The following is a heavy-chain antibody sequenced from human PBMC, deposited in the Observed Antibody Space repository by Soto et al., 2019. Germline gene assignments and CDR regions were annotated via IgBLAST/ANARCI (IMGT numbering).Heavy chain of an antibody. Sequence: QVQLVQSGAEVKKPGASVKVSCKASGYSFTRYGISWVRQAPGQGLEWMGWISGYNANTNYPENLQGRVTMTTDTSTSTAYMEVRNLISDDTAVHYCARKGDVPYYYYGLDVWGQGTTVTVSS. CDR1: GYSFTRYG. V-gene: IGHV1-18*01. CDR2: ISGYNANT. D-gene: IGHD3-16*01. J-gene: IGHJ6*02. CDR3: ARKGDVPYYYYGLDV.